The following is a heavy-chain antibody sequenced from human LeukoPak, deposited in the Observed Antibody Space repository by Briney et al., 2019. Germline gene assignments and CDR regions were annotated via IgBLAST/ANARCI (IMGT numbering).Heavy chain of an antibody. CDR2: ISWDGGST. J-gene: IGHJ1*01. D-gene: IGHD1-26*01. V-gene: IGHV3-43D*03. CDR3: AKFRGTTTLDFQH. Sequence: GGSLRLSCAASGFTFDDYAMHWVRQAPGKGLEWVSLISWDGGSTYYADSVKGRFTISRDNSKNTLYLQMNSLRAEDTAVYYCAKFRGTTTLDFQHWGQGTLVTVSS. CDR1: GFTFDDYA.